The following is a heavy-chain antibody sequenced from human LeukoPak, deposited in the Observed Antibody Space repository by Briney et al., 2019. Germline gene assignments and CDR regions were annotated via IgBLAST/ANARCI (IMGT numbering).Heavy chain of an antibody. V-gene: IGHV4-61*02. CDR3: ARVPIDYDYVWGSYRLNWFDP. J-gene: IGHJ5*02. D-gene: IGHD3-16*02. CDR1: GGSISSGSYY. CDR2: IYTSGST. Sequence: SETLSLTCTVSGGSISSGSYYWSWIRQPAGKGLEWIGRIYTSGSTNYNPSLKSRVTISVDTSKNQFSLKLSSVTAADTAVYYCARVPIDYDYVWGSYRLNWFDPWGQGTLVTVSS.